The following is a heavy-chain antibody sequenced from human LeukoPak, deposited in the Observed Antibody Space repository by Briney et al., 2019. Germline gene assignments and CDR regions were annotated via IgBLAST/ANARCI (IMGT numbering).Heavy chain of an antibody. Sequence: PGGCLRLSCAGSGFTFGGYGMHWFRQAPGKGLEWVAVIAYDGSRAFYADSVKGRFTISRDNSKNTMSVQMDELRAEDTAVYYCTRYNNDHFDYWGQGTLVTVSS. D-gene: IGHD1-14*01. CDR1: GFTFGGYG. V-gene: IGHV3-33*01. J-gene: IGHJ4*02. CDR3: TRYNNDHFDY. CDR2: IAYDGSRA.